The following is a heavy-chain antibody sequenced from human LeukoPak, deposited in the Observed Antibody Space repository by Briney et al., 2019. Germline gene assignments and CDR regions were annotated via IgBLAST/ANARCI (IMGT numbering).Heavy chain of an antibody. V-gene: IGHV3-66*01. J-gene: IGHJ6*03. D-gene: IGHD1-26*01. CDR1: GFTFSSYE. CDR3: ARDPYSGSYSDYYYYYMDV. Sequence: GGSLRLSCAASGFTFSSYEMNWVRQAPGKGLEWVSVLYSGGSTNYADSVKGRFTISRDNSKNTLYLQMNSLRAEDTAVYYCARDPYSGSYSDYYYYYMDVWGKGTTVTVSS. CDR2: LYSGGST.